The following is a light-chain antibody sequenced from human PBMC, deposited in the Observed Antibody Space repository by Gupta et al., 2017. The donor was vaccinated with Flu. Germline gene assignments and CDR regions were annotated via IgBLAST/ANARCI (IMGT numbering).Light chain of an antibody. V-gene: IGLV1-51*01. Sequence: QSVLTQPPSVSAAPGQKVTISCSASSSNIGNNYVSWYQQLPGTAPKLLIYDDNKRPSGIPDRFSGSKSGTSATLGITGLQTGDEADYYCGTWDNSLSAGVFGGGTKLTVL. CDR1: SSNIGNNY. J-gene: IGLJ3*02. CDR2: DDN. CDR3: GTWDNSLSAGV.